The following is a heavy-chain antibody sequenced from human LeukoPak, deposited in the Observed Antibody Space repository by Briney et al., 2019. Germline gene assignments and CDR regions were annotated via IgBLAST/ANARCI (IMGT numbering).Heavy chain of an antibody. CDR2: MNPNSGNT. J-gene: IGHJ6*02. V-gene: IGHV1-8*01. CDR3: ARAVKSDIAARRGRYYGMDV. D-gene: IGHD6-6*01. CDR1: GYTFTSYD. Sequence: ASVKVSCKASGYTFTSYDINWVRQATGQGLEWVGWMNPNSGNTGYAQKFQGRVTMTRNTSISTAYMELSSPRSEDTAVYYCARAVKSDIAARRGRYYGMDVWGQGTTVTVSS.